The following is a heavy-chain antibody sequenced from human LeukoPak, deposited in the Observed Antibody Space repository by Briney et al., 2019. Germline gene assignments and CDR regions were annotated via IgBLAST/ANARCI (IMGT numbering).Heavy chain of an antibody. V-gene: IGHV3-74*01. CDR2: IDSDGSNT. Sequence: GGSLRLSCAASGFTFSSYWMHWVRQAPGKGLVWVSRIDSDGSNTNYADSVKGRFTISRDNAKNTLYLQMNSLRAEDTAVYYCATYSSLNRREFQFWGQGTLLTVSS. D-gene: IGHD3-22*01. CDR3: ATYSSLNRREFQF. J-gene: IGHJ1*01. CDR1: GFTFSSYW.